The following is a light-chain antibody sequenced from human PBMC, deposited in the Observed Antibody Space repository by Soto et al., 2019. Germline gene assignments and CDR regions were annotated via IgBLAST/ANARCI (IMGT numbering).Light chain of an antibody. CDR1: SSDVGGYTY. V-gene: IGLV2-11*01. Sequence: QSALTQPRSVSGSPGQSVTISCTGTSSDVGGYTYVSWYQQNAGKPPKLMIYDVTNRPSGVPDRFSGSKSGNTASLTISGLPAEDESDYYCCSYAGKYTFLFGAGTKLTVL. J-gene: IGLJ2*01. CDR2: DVT. CDR3: CSYAGKYTFL.